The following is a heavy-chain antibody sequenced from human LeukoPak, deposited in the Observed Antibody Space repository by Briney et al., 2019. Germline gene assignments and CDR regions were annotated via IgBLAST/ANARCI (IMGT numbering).Heavy chain of an antibody. CDR3: ARDVTMVRGVSL. V-gene: IGHV3-30*02. J-gene: IGHJ4*02. Sequence: GGSLRLSCAASGFTFSSYGMHWVRQAPGKGLEWVAFIRYDGSNKYYADSVKGRFTISRDSSKNTLYLQMNSLRAEDTAVYYCARDVTMVRGVSLWGQGTLVTVSS. CDR1: GFTFSSYG. CDR2: IRYDGSNK. D-gene: IGHD3-10*01.